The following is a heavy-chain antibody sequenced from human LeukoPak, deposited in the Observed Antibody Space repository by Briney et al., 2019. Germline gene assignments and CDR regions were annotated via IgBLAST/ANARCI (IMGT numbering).Heavy chain of an antibody. CDR2: ISYDGSNK. D-gene: IGHD3-16*01. J-gene: IGHJ3*02. V-gene: IGHV3-30*03. CDR3: ATRAYVYRQGFDAFDI. Sequence: GGSLRLSCAASGFTFSSYGMHWVRQAPGKGLEWVAVISYDGSNKYYADSVKGRFTISRDNSKNTLYLQMNSLRAEDTAVYYCATRAYVYRQGFDAFDIWGQGTMVTVSS. CDR1: GFTFSSYG.